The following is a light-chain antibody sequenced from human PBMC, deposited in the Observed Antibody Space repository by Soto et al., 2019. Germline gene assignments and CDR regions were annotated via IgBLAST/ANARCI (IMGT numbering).Light chain of an antibody. CDR3: LLFKSDIRGV. J-gene: IGLJ3*02. CDR2: DTN. CDR1: TGAVTSGHY. Sequence: QAVVTQEPSLTVSPGGTVTLTCGSSTGAVTSGHYPYWFQQKPGQAPRALIYDTNNKHSWTPARFSGSLLGDKAALTLSGAQPEDEADYNCLLFKSDIRGVFGGGTKLTVL. V-gene: IGLV7-46*01.